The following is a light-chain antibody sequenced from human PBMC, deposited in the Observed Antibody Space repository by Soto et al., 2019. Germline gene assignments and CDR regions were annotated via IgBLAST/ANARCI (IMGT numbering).Light chain of an antibody. CDR3: QQYNNWPPWT. CDR2: GVS. CDR1: QSVSSN. J-gene: IGKJ1*01. V-gene: IGKV3-15*01. Sequence: EIVMPQSPASLSVSPGERATLSCRASQSVSSNLAWYQQKPGQAPRLLIYGVSTMATGVPARFSGSGSGTDFTLTISSLQSADFAVYSCQQYNNWPPWTFGQGTKVEI.